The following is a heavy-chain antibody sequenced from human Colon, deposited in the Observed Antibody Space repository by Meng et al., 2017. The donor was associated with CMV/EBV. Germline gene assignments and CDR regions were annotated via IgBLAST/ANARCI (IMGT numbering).Heavy chain of an antibody. J-gene: IGHJ4*02. CDR3: ARGERTRQWLVN. D-gene: IGHD6-19*01. Sequence: ETLSLTCTVSGDSVSGGSYYWTWIRQAPGKGLEWVSSISSSSTYIYYADSVKGRFTISRDNAKNSLYLQMNSLRAEDTAVYYCARGERTRQWLVNWGQGTLVTVSS. CDR1: GDSVSGGSYY. CDR2: ISSSSTYI. V-gene: IGHV3-21*01.